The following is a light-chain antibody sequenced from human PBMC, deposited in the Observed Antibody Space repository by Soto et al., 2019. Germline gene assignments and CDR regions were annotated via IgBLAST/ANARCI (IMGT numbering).Light chain of an antibody. J-gene: IGLJ2*01. Sequence: QSALTQPASVSGSPGQSITISCTGISSDVDAYNYVSWYQQHPGKAPKLIIYDVSNRPSGVSNRFSGSKSGNTASLTISGLQTEDEADYYCGSYTSSSTFVFGGGTKLTVL. CDR2: DVS. V-gene: IGLV2-14*01. CDR3: GSYTSSSTFV. CDR1: SSDVDAYNY.